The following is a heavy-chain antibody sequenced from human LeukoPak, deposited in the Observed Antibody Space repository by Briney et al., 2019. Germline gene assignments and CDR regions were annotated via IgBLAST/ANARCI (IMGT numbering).Heavy chain of an antibody. CDR1: GFTFSSYA. CDR2: ISDDGSNK. V-gene: IGHV3-30-3*01. D-gene: IGHD3-3*01. CDR3: ARGDFWSGYYTGLY. Sequence: GGSLRLSCAASGFTFSSYAMHWVRQAPGKGLEWVAVISDDGSNKYCADSVEGRFTISRDNSKNTLYLQMNSLRAEDTAVYYCARGDFWSGYYTGLYWGQGTLVTVSS. J-gene: IGHJ4*02.